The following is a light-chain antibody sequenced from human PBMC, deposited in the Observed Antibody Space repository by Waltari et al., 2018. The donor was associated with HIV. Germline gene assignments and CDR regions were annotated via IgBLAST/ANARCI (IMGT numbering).Light chain of an antibody. J-gene: IGLJ3*02. CDR3: NSRDSSGNHLV. V-gene: IGLV3-19*01. CDR1: SLRKYY. CDR2: GKN. Sequence: SSELPQDPAVSVALGQPVRITCQGDSLRKYYGTWYKQKPGQAPVLVHYGKNNRPSGIPDRFSGSTSGSTTSLTIAGAQAEDEADYYCNSRDSSGNHLVFGGGTKLTVL.